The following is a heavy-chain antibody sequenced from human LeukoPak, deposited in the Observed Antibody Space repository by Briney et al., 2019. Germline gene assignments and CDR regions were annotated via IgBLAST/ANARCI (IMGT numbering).Heavy chain of an antibody. CDR2: IYYSGST. V-gene: IGHV4-30-4*01. CDR3: ARWMASVNVFFDY. J-gene: IGHJ4*02. Sequence: SETLSLTCSVSGGSITSSNYYWSWIRQPPGKGLEWIGYIYYSGSTYYNPSLKSRVIISVDTSKNEFSLKLNSVTAADTAVYYCARWMASVNVFFDYWGQGTLVAVSS. D-gene: IGHD5-24*01. CDR1: GGSITSSNYY.